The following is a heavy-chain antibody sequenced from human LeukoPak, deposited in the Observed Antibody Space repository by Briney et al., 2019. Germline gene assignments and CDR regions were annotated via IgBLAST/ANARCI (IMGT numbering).Heavy chain of an antibody. D-gene: IGHD2-2*01. CDR2: ISPSGGIT. CDR1: GFTFSSHG. Sequence: GGSLRLSCAASGFTFSSHGMNWVRQAPGKGLEWVSGISPSGGITYYTDSVKGRFTISRDNSKNTVSLQMNSLRGEDTAVYYCARDSCSLTMCFGYFDHWGQGSLVTVSS. V-gene: IGHV3-23*01. CDR3: ARDSCSLTMCFGYFDH. J-gene: IGHJ4*02.